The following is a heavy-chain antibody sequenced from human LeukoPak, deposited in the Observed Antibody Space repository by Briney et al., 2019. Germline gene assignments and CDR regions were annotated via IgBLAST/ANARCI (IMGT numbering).Heavy chain of an antibody. Sequence: GGSLRLSCATSEFTFRNYAMNWVRQAPGKGLEWVSAISGGGDTYYADSVKGRFTISRDNSRNTLYLQMFSLTAEDTAVYYCARVPYGSGSYSTLDYWGQGTLVTVSS. CDR1: EFTFRNYA. CDR2: ISGGGDT. J-gene: IGHJ4*02. CDR3: ARVPYGSGSYSTLDY. V-gene: IGHV3-23*01. D-gene: IGHD3-10*01.